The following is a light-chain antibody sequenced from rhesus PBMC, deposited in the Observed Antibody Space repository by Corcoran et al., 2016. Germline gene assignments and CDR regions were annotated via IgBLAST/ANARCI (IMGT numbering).Light chain of an antibody. J-gene: IGKJ3*01. Sequence: DIQMTQSPSSLSASVGDTVTITCRASQGISNNLAWYQQKPGKVPKLLIYYASTLQSGVPSRFSGSGSWTDFTLTISSLQPEDFATYYCQHGYGTPFTFGPGTKLDIK. CDR3: QHGYGTPFT. CDR2: YAS. CDR1: QGISNN. V-gene: IGKV1S15*01.